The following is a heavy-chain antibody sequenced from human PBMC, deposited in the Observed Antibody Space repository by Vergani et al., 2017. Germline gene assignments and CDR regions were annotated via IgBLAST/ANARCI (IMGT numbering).Heavy chain of an antibody. Sequence: QVQLVQSGAEVKKPGASVKVSCKASGGTFSSYAISWVRQAPGQGLEWMGRIIPILGIANYAQKFQGRVTITADTSTSTADMELSILRSEDTAVYYCARFGGFYDYWGQGTLVTVSS. V-gene: IGHV1-69*04. J-gene: IGHJ4*02. CDR2: IIPILGIA. CDR1: GGTFSSYA. CDR3: ARFGGFYDY. D-gene: IGHD3-3*01.